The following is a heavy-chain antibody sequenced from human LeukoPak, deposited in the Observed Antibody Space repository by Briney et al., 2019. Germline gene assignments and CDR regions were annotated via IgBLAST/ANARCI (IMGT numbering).Heavy chain of an antibody. CDR1: GGSISTYY. J-gene: IGHJ5*02. Sequence: SETLSLTCTVSGGSISTYYWSWIRQPPGKGLEWIGYIYNSGSTNYNPSLQSRVTISVDTSKNQFSLKLTSVTAADTAVYYCAKAVAAAGRFGFDPWGQGTLVTVSS. V-gene: IGHV4-59*01. D-gene: IGHD6-13*01. CDR2: IYNSGST. CDR3: AKAVAAAGRFGFDP.